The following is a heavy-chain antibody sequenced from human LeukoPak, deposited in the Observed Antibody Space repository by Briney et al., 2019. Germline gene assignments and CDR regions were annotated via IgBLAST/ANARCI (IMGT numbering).Heavy chain of an antibody. CDR3: AKASVWTMVRVVSYFDE. Sequence: PGGTLRLSCAASGFTFSSYGMSWVRQAPGKGLEWVSGISGSGDNTWYADSVKGRFTISRDNSKKTLDLQMYSLRAEDTAVYYCAKASVWTMVRVVSYFDEWGQGIQVTVSS. CDR1: GFTFSSYG. V-gene: IGHV3-23*01. J-gene: IGHJ4*02. CDR2: ISGSGDNT. D-gene: IGHD3-10*01.